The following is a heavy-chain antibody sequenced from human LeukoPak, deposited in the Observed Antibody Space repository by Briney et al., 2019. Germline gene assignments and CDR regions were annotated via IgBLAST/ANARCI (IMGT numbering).Heavy chain of an antibody. CDR1: GGSISSYY. Sequence: KSSETQSLTCTVSGGSISSYYWSWIRQPPGKGLEWIGYIYYSGSTNYNPSLKSRVTISVDTSKNQFSLKLSSVTAADTAVYYCARVPILADYYNYYGMDVWGQGTTVTVSS. D-gene: IGHD2-2*02. CDR2: IYYSGST. J-gene: IGHJ6*02. V-gene: IGHV4-59*08. CDR3: ARVPILADYYNYYGMDV.